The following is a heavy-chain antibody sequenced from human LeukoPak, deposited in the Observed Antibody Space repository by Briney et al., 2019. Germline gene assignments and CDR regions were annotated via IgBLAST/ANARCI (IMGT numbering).Heavy chain of an antibody. V-gene: IGHV1-69*05. D-gene: IGHD2-2*01. CDR1: RGTSSSYA. Sequence: SVNVSCKASRGTSSSYAISWVRQAPGQGLEWMGGIIPNFGTANYAQKFQHRVTITTDECTSTAYMVLRSLRSEDTAVDYCARGQYQLRHFYYYMDVWGKGTTVSVSS. CDR2: IIPNFGTA. CDR3: ARGQYQLRHFYYYMDV. J-gene: IGHJ6*03.